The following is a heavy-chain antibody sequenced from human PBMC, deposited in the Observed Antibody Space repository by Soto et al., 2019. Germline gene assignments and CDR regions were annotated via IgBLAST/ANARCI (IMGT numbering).Heavy chain of an antibody. J-gene: IGHJ4*02. D-gene: IGHD3-22*01. CDR1: GGSISSYY. Sequence: SETQSLTCTVSGGSISSYYGSWIRQPPGKGLEWIGYIYYSGSTNYNPSLKSRVTISVDTSKNQFSLKLSSVTAADTAVYYCARCYDSSGYYLYYFDYWGQGTLVTVSS. V-gene: IGHV4-59*08. CDR3: ARCYDSSGYYLYYFDY. CDR2: IYYSGST.